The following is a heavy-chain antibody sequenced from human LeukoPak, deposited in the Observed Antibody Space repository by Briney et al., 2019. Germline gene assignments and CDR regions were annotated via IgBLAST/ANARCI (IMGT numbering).Heavy chain of an antibody. V-gene: IGHV4-59*01. D-gene: IGHD4-17*01. CDR1: GGSISSYY. CDR3: ARGETTVFDY. J-gene: IGHJ4*02. Sequence: SETLSLTCTVSGGSISSYYWSWIRQPPGKGLEWIGYIYYSGSTNYNPSLKSRVTISVDTSKNQFSLKLSCVTAADTAVYYCARGETTVFDYWGQGTLVTVSS. CDR2: IYYSGST.